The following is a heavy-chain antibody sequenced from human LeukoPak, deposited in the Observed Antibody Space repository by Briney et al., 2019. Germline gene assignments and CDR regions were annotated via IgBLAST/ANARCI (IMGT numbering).Heavy chain of an antibody. CDR2: INTSGST. D-gene: IGHD7-27*01. J-gene: IGHJ4*02. CDR1: GGSISSNY. Sequence: SETLSLSCTVSGGSISSNYWSWIRQPPGKGLEWIGYINTSGSTNYKPSLKSRVSISLDTSKNPFSLKLTSVTAADTAVYYCARRGNWGFFDYWGQGILVSVSS. CDR3: ARRGNWGFFDY. V-gene: IGHV4-4*09.